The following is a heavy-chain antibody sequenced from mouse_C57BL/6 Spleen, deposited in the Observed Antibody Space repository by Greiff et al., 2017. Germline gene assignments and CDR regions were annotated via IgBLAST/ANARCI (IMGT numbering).Heavy chain of an antibody. D-gene: IGHD1-1*01. CDR3: TREFYVGDFGD. Sequence: VQLKQSGTVLARPGASVKMSCKTSGYTFTSYWMHWVKQRPGQGLEWIGAIHPGNSDTSYNQKFKGKAKVTAVTSASTAYMELSSLTNEDSAVYYGTREFYVGDFGDWGQGTTLTVSS. CDR2: IHPGNSDT. J-gene: IGHJ2*01. V-gene: IGHV1-5*01. CDR1: GYTFTSYW.